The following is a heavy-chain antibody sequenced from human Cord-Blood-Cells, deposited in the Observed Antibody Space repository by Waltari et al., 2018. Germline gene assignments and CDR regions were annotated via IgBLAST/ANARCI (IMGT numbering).Heavy chain of an antibody. CDR2: IYYSGST. V-gene: IGHV4-39*01. D-gene: IGHD6-19*01. CDR3: ASLGGSSGWYDY. CDR1: GGSISSSSYY. Sequence: QLQLQESGPGLVKPSETLSLTCTVSGGSISSSSYYWGWIRQPPGKGLEWIGSIYYSGSTYYHPSLKSRVTISVDTSKNQFSLKLSSVTAADTAVYYCASLGGSSGWYDYWGQGTLVTVSS. J-gene: IGHJ4*02.